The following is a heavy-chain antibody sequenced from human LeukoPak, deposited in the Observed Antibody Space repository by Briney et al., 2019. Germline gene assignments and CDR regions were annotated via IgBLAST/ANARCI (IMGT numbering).Heavy chain of an antibody. J-gene: IGHJ4*02. CDR2: TYYRSKWYN. D-gene: IGHD5-18*01. V-gene: IGHV6-1*01. CDR3: ARGFHGFGYSYGPPGDY. CDR1: GDSVSSNSAA. Sequence: SQTLSLTCAISGDSVSSNSAAWNWIRQSPSRGLEWLGRTYYRSKWYNDYAVSVKSRITINPDTSKNQFSLKLSSVTAADTAVYYCARGFHGFGYSYGPPGDYWGQGTLVTVSS.